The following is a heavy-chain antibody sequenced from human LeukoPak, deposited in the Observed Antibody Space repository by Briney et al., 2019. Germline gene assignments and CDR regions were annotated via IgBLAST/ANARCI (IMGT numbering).Heavy chain of an antibody. J-gene: IGHJ4*02. V-gene: IGHV4-30-4*01. D-gene: IGHD5-12*01. Sequence: PSETLSLTCTVSGGSISSGDYSWSWIRQPPGKGLEWIGYIYYRGSTYYNSSLKSRVTISVDTSKNQFSLKLSSVTAADTAVYYCARSRGYSGYGNLDYWGQGTLVTVSS. CDR1: GGSISSGDYS. CDR3: ARSRGYSGYGNLDY. CDR2: IYYRGST.